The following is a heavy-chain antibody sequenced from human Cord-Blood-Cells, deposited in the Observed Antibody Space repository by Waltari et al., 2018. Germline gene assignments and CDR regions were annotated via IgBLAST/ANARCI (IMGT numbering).Heavy chain of an antibody. D-gene: IGHD3-3*01. J-gene: IGHJ4*02. CDR2: ISSSRSYI. CDR1: EFTFRSYS. CDR3: ARVADYDFDY. V-gene: IGHV3-21*01. Sequence: EVQLVESGGGWVRPGGSLSLSCAAPEFTFRSYSMNWVRQAQGKGLEWVSSISSSRSYIYYADSVKGRFTISRDNAKNSLYLQMNSLRAEDTAVYYCARVADYDFDYWGQGTLVTVSS.